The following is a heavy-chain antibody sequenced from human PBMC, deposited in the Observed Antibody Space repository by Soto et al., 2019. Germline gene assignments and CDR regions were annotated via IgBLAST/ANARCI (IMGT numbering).Heavy chain of an antibody. D-gene: IGHD6-13*01. Sequence: ASVKVSCKASGYTFTSYGISWVRQAPGQGLEWMGWISAYNGNTNYAQKLQGRVTMTTDTSTSTAYMELRSLRSDDTAVYYCARDRIAAADYNWFDPWGQGALVTVSS. CDR1: GYTFTSYG. V-gene: IGHV1-18*01. J-gene: IGHJ5*02. CDR2: ISAYNGNT. CDR3: ARDRIAAADYNWFDP.